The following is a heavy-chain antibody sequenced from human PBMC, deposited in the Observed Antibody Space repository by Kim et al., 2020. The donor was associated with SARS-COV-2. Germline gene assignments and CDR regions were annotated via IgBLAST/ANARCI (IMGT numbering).Heavy chain of an antibody. V-gene: IGHV4-30-2*04. Sequence: KSRVTISVDTSKNQFSLKLSSVTAADTAVYYCARSGPDIVVVVAANWFDPWGQGTLVTVSS. D-gene: IGHD2-15*01. J-gene: IGHJ5*02. CDR3: ARSGPDIVVVVAANWFDP.